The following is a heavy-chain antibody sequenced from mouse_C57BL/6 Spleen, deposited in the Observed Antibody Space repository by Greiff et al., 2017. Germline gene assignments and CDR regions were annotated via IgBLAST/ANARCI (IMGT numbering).Heavy chain of an antibody. Sequence: VQLQQPGAELVKPGASVKLSCKASGYTFTSYWMHWVKQRPGRGLEWIGRIDPNSGGTKYNEKFKSKATLTVDKPSSTAYMQLSSLTSEDSAVYYCARERVITTVVAPFAYWGQGTLVTVSA. CDR1: GYTFTSYW. J-gene: IGHJ3*01. V-gene: IGHV1-72*01. CDR2: IDPNSGGT. CDR3: ARERVITTVVAPFAY. D-gene: IGHD1-1*01.